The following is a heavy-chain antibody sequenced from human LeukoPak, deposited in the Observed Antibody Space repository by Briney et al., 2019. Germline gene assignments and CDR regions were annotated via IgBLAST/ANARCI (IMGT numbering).Heavy chain of an antibody. V-gene: IGHV1-2*02. CDR1: GYTFTGYY. CDR3: ARDWFRSSSGYYYDWFDP. CDR2: INPNSGGT. Sequence: ASVKVSCKASGYTFTGYYMHWVRQAPGQGLEWMGWINPNSGGTNYAQKFQGRVTMTRDTSISTAYMELSRLRSDDTAVYYCARDWFRSSSGYYYDWFDPWGQGNLVTVSS. D-gene: IGHD3-22*01. J-gene: IGHJ5*02.